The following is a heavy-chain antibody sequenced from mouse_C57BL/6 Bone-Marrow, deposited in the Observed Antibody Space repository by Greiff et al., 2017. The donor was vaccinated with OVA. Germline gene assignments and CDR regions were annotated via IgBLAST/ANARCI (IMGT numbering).Heavy chain of an antibody. D-gene: IGHD2-3*01. CDR2: FHPYNDDT. CDR1: GYTFTTYP. V-gene: IGHV1-47*01. CDR3: AIIYDGYYEDAMDY. Sequence: QVQLKESGAELVKPGASVKMSCKASGYTFTTYPIEWMKQNHGKSLEWIGNFHPYNDDTKYNEKFKGKATLTVEKSSSTVYLELSRLTSDDSAVYYCAIIYDGYYEDAMDYWGQGTSVTVSS. J-gene: IGHJ4*01.